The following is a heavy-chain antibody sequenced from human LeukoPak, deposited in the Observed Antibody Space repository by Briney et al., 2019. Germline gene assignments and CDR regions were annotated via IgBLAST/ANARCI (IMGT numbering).Heavy chain of an antibody. CDR1: GFTFSSYA. J-gene: IGHJ4*02. CDR3: ARVGATGYYDFWSGYYTDYLGY. CDR2: ISGSGGST. V-gene: IGHV3-23*01. D-gene: IGHD3-3*01. Sequence: GGSLRLSCAASGFTFSSYAMSWVRQAPGKGLEWVSAISGSGGSTYYADSVKGRFTISRDNAKNSLYLQMNSLRAEDTAVYYCARVGATGYYDFWSGYYTDYLGYWGQGTLVTVSS.